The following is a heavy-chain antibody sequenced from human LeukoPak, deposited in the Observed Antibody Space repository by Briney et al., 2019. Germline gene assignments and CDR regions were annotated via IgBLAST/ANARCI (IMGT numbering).Heavy chain of an antibody. CDR2: IYHSGST. Sequence: PSETLSLTCAVSGGSISSSNWWSWVRPPPGKGLEWIGEIYHSGSTNYNPSLKSRVTISVDKSKNQFSLKLSSVTAADTAVYYCARDLSPVMYGSGSRWYFDLWGRGTLVTVSS. V-gene: IGHV4-4*02. D-gene: IGHD3-10*01. J-gene: IGHJ2*01. CDR1: GGSISSSNW. CDR3: ARDLSPVMYGSGSRWYFDL.